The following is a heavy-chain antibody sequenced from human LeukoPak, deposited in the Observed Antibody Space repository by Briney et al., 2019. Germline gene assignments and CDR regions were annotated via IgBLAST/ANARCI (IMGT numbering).Heavy chain of an antibody. Sequence: SVKVSCKASGGTFSSYAISWVRQAPGQGLEWMGGIIPIFGTANYAQKFQGRVTITADESTSTAYMELSSLRSEDTAVYYCASALAVAAPNDYWGQGTLVTVSS. CDR1: GGTFSSYA. J-gene: IGHJ4*02. V-gene: IGHV1-69*13. D-gene: IGHD6-6*01. CDR3: ASALAVAAPNDY. CDR2: IIPIFGTA.